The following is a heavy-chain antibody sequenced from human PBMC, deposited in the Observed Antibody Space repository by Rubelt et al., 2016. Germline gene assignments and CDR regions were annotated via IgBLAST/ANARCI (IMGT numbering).Heavy chain of an antibody. V-gene: IGHV4-4*02. CDR1: GGSISSSIW. D-gene: IGHD3-10*01. CDR2: IYHSGST. Sequence: QLQLQESGPGLVKPSGTLSLTCVVSGGSISSSIWWGWVRQSPGKGLEWIGEIYHSGSTNYNPSLKSRVTISVDKSKNQFSLKLSAVTAADTAVYYCARGHYYGSGSYSRYWGQGTLVTVSS. CDR3: ARGHYYGSGSYSRY. J-gene: IGHJ4*02.